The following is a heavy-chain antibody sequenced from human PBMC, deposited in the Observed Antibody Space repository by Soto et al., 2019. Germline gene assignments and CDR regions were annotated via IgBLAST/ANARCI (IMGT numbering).Heavy chain of an antibody. D-gene: IGHD1-1*01. V-gene: IGHV3-23*01. Sequence: TGGSLRLSCAASGFTFSSYAMSWVRQAPGKGLEWVSAISGSGGSTYYADSVKGRFTISRDNSKNTLYLQMNSVTAADSAVYFCARLEGLATISYYFDFWGQGALVTVSS. CDR3: ARLEGLATISYYFDF. J-gene: IGHJ4*02. CDR1: GFTFSSYA. CDR2: ISGSGGST.